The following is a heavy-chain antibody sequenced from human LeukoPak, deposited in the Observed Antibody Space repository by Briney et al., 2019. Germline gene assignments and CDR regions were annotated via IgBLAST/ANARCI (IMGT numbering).Heavy chain of an antibody. Sequence: ASVKVSCKASGSTFTSYGFSWVRQAPGQGLEWMGLISAYNGKSNYAQKLQGRVTMTTDTSTSTAYMELRSLRSDDKAWYYCAREGGISSSMMDFDYWGQGPLVTVSS. CDR1: GSTFTSYG. J-gene: IGHJ4*02. CDR3: AREGGISSSMMDFDY. CDR2: ISAYNGKS. D-gene: IGHD6-6*01. V-gene: IGHV1-18*01.